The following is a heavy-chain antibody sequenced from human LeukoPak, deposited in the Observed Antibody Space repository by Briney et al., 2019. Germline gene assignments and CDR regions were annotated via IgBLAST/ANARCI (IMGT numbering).Heavy chain of an antibody. CDR1: RFTFSSYW. J-gene: IGHJ4*02. CDR3: AKDDDSSSFDY. Sequence: GGSLRLSCAASRFTFSSYWMHWVRQAPGKGLVWVSRINSDGSSTNYADSVKGRFTISRDNSKNTLYLQMNSLRAEDTAVYYCAKDDDSSSFDYWGQGTLVTVSS. CDR2: INSDGSST. D-gene: IGHD6-6*01. V-gene: IGHV3-74*01.